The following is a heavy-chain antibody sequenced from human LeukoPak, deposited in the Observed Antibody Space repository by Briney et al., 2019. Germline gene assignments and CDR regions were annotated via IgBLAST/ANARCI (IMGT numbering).Heavy chain of an antibody. Sequence: GGSLRLSCAASGFSFSDTWMNWVRQAPGKGLEWVGLIKRKTDDGTTDYAAPEKGRFTISRDDSKNTLYLQMNSLKTEDTAVYYCTTQSGAWNFDYWGQGTLVTVSS. J-gene: IGHJ4*02. CDR3: TTQSGAWNFDY. D-gene: IGHD1-1*01. CDR2: IKRKTDDGTT. CDR1: GFSFSDTW. V-gene: IGHV3-15*07.